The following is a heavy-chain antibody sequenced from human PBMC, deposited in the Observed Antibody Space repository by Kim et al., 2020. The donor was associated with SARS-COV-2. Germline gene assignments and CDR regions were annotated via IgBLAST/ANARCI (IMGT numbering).Heavy chain of an antibody. V-gene: IGHV3-74*01. CDR2: INSDGSNT. D-gene: IGHD3-10*01. Sequence: GGSLRLSCAASGFSFSPYYMDWVRQAPGKGLVWVSRINSDGSNTYYADSVKGRFTISRDNAKNTMYLQMSSLRVDDTGLYYCAADFSYGSGPWGQGTLVT. CDR3: AADFSYGSGP. CDR1: GFSFSPYY. J-gene: IGHJ4*02.